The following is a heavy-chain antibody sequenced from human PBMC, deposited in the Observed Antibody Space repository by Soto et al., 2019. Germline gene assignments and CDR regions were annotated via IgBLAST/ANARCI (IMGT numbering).Heavy chain of an antibody. J-gene: IGHJ6*04. Sequence: PGGSLRLSCAASGFTFRDYSMNWVRQAPGKGLEWVSSIISSSRFTSYADSVEGRFTISRDNTKDLLYLQMNSLRAEDTAVYYCASATTIWWYMDVWGKGTTVTVS. D-gene: IGHD2-15*01. CDR2: IISSSRFT. CDR3: ASATTIWWYMDV. V-gene: IGHV3-21*01. CDR1: GFTFRDYS.